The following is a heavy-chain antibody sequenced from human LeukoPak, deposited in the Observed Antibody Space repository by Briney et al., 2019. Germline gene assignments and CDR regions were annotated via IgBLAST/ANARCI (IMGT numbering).Heavy chain of an antibody. CDR1: GFTFSGYA. CDR3: AKGLVAAGKGKYYFDY. Sequence: PGGSLRLSCAASGFTFSGYAMTWVRQAPGKGLEWVSGISGSGGSTYYADSVKGRFTISRDSSKNTLFLQMNSLRAEDTAVYYCAKGLVAAGKGKYYFDYWGQGTLVTVSS. D-gene: IGHD6-13*01. J-gene: IGHJ4*02. CDR2: ISGSGGST. V-gene: IGHV3-23*01.